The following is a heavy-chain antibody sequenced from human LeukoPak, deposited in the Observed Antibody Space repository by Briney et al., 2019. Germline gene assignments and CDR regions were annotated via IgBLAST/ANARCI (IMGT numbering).Heavy chain of an antibody. J-gene: IGHJ5*02. CDR2: ISWKSGSI. Sequence: GRSLTLSCAASGFPFEDYAMQWVRQPPGKGLECVSGISWKSGSIDYADSVKGRFTICSDHATNSPYLQMYSLTAEDMALYYCAATFGVVSNWFDPWGQGTLVTVSS. CDR1: GFPFEDYA. D-gene: IGHD3-3*01. CDR3: AATFGVVSNWFDP. V-gene: IGHV3-9*03.